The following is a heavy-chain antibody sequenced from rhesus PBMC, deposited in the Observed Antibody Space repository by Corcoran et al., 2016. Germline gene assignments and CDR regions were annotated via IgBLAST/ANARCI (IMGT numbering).Heavy chain of an antibody. CDR1: GGTIGSGYCY. D-gene: IGHD6-25*01. CDR2: IYSNSEST. J-gene: IGHJ4*01. V-gene: IGHV4S12*01. Sequence: QVQLQESGPGVVKPSETLSLTCAVSGGTIGSGYCYWSWIRQPPGKGLEWIGGIYSNSESTNYNPSLKSRVTISKDTSKNQFSLKLSSVTATDTAVYYCARVAAAGTEFDYWGQGVLVTVSS. CDR3: ARVAAAGTEFDY.